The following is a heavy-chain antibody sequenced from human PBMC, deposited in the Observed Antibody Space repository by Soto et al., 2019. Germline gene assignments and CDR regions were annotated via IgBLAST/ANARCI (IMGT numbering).Heavy chain of an antibody. D-gene: IGHD3-3*01. Sequence: GSLRLSCSASGFTFSDSYMSWIRQAPGQGLEWVSFISGSGSIIYYADSVKGRFTISRDSAKNSLYLQMNSLRAEDTAVYYCAKSKIDFGVVIPRLFDYWGQGTLVTVSS. CDR3: AKSKIDFGVVIPRLFDY. V-gene: IGHV3-11*01. CDR1: GFTFSDSY. CDR2: ISGSGSII. J-gene: IGHJ4*02.